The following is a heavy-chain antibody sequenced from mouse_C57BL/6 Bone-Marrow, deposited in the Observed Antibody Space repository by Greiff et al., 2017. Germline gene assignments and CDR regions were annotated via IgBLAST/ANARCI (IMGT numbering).Heavy chain of an antibody. Sequence: QVQLQQSGPGLVQLSQSLSITCTVSGFSLTTFGVHWVRQPPGKGLEWLGVLWSGGSTDYIAAFISRLSISKDNSKSQVFFKMNSLQADDTAIYYCAKMSWAWFAYWGQGTLVTVSA. V-gene: IGHV2-4*01. CDR3: AKMSWAWFAY. D-gene: IGHD4-1*01. CDR2: LWSGGST. J-gene: IGHJ3*01. CDR1: GFSLTTFG.